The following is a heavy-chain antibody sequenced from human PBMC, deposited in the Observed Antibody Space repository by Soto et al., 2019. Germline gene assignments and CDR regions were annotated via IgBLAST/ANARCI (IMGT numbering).Heavy chain of an antibody. CDR2: IGAHNGNT. V-gene: IGHV1-18*01. Sequence: GASVKVSCKAFGYTFKSYGNSWVRQAPGQRLEWMTWIGAHNGNTNYAQKPQGRVTINTDTSRGTAVIELRSLGSHGKAVYYCTXARGIAVSNXIRSQRTIVTVSS. J-gene: IGHJ3*02. CDR3: TXARGIAVSNXI. CDR1: GYTFKSYG. D-gene: IGHD6-19*01.